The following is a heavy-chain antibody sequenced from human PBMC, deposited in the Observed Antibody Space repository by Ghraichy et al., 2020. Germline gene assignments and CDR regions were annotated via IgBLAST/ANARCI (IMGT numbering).Heavy chain of an antibody. J-gene: IGHJ4*02. CDR1: GYTFTSYG. Sequence: ASVKVSCKASGYTFTSYGISWVRQAPGQGLEWMGWISAYNGNTNYAQKLQGRVTMTTDTSTSTAYMELRSLRSDDTAVYYCARDHGVRGVIIYPLDYWGQGTLVTVSS. D-gene: IGHD3-10*01. CDR2: ISAYNGNT. CDR3: ARDHGVRGVIIYPLDY. V-gene: IGHV1-18*04.